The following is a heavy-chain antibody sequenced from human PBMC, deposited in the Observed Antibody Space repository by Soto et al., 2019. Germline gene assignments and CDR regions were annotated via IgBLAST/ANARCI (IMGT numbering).Heavy chain of an antibody. CDR1: GFTFSGYW. CDR2: IKSKTDGGTT. J-gene: IGHJ4*02. CDR3: TTESEVVVITTLYYFDY. D-gene: IGHD3-22*01. Sequence: PGGSLRLSCAASGFTFSGYWMHWVRQAPGKGLEWVGRIKSKTDGGTTDYAAPVKGRFTISRDDSKNTLYLQMNSLKTEDTAVYYCTTESEVVVITTLYYFDYWGQGTLVTVSS. V-gene: IGHV3-15*01.